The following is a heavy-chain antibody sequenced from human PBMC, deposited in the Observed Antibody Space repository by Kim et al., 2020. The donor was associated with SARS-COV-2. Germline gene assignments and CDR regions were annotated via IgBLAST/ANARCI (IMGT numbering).Heavy chain of an antibody. V-gene: IGHV1-18*01. Sequence: YAQKVQGRVTMTTDTSTNTAYMELWSLRSDDTAMYYCARGAYGDVTFDYWGQGTLVTVSS. D-gene: IGHD4-17*01. J-gene: IGHJ4*02. CDR3: ARGAYGDVTFDY.